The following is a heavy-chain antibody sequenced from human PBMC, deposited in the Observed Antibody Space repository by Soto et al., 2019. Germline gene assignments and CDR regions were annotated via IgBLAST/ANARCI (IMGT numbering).Heavy chain of an antibody. D-gene: IGHD7-27*01. Sequence: EVQLVESGGGLVQPGGSLRLSCATSGFILSDCAMNWVRQAPGKGLEWVSYISSSSSVIDYADSVKGRFTVSRDNGRNSLYLQMISRRAEDTAVYYCARDLSWGSNWYYYMDVWGKGTTVTVSS. CDR2: ISSSSSVI. J-gene: IGHJ6*03. V-gene: IGHV3-48*01. CDR1: GFILSDCA. CDR3: ARDLSWGSNWYYYMDV.